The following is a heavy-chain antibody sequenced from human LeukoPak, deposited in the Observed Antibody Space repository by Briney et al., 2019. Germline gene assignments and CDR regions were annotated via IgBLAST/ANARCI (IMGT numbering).Heavy chain of an antibody. J-gene: IGHJ4*02. CDR1: GGSISSYY. Sequence: SETLSLTCTVSGGSISSYYWSWIRQPPGKGLEWIGSIYYSESTYYNPSLKSRVTISVDTSKNQFSLKLSSVTAADTAVYYCASRHYDILTGYYKGLDYWGQGTLVTVSS. V-gene: IGHV4-59*05. CDR3: ASRHYDILTGYYKGLDY. CDR2: IYYSEST. D-gene: IGHD3-9*01.